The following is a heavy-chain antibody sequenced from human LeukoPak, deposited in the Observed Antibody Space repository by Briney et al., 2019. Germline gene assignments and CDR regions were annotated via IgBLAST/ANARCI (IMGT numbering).Heavy chain of an antibody. J-gene: IGHJ4*02. CDR2: ISAYNGQT. CDR1: GYTFTSYY. CDR3: ARDSGTRTGYYFDY. V-gene: IGHV1-18*04. D-gene: IGHD1-7*01. Sequence: ASVKVSCKASGYTFTSYYMHWVRQAPGQGLKWMGWISAYNGQTNYAQKLQGRVTMTTDASTSTAYMELRSLRSDDTAVYYCARDSGTRTGYYFDYWGQGTLVTVSS.